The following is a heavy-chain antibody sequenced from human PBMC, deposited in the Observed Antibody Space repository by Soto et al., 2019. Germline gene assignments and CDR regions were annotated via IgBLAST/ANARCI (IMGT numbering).Heavy chain of an antibody. CDR1: GGSISSGGYC. V-gene: IGHV4-30-2*01. Sequence: SETLSLTCAVSGGSISSGGYCWSWIRQPPGKGLEWIGYIYHSGSTYYNPSLKSRVTISVDRSKNQFSLKLSSVTAADTAVYYCARENNVLPGGYFDSWGQGTLVTVSS. J-gene: IGHJ4*02. CDR3: ARENNVLPGGYFDS. D-gene: IGHD3-10*01. CDR2: IYHSGST.